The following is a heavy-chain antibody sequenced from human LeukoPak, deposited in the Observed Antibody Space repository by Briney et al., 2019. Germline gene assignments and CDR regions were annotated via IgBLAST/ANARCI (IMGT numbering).Heavy chain of an antibody. CDR3: ARESSGWFYYYYYGMDV. J-gene: IGHJ6*02. V-gene: IGHV1-3*01. CDR2: INAGNGNT. Sequence: ASVKVSRKASGYTFTSYAMHWVRQAPGQRLEWMGWINAGNGNTKYSQKFQGRVTITRDTSASTAYMELSSLRSEDTAVYYCARESSGWFYYYYYGMDVWGQGTTVTVSS. D-gene: IGHD6-19*01. CDR1: GYTFTSYA.